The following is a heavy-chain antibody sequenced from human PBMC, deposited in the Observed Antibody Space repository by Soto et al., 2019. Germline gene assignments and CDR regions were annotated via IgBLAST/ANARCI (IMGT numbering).Heavy chain of an antibody. D-gene: IGHD1-26*01. CDR1: GFSLTTDRVG. V-gene: IGHV2-5*02. Sequence: QITLKESGPTLVKPTQTLTLTCTFSGFSLTTDRVGVGWIRQPPGEALEWLAVIYWDDSKTYRPSLESRLTITKDTYKNQVALTMTNIDSLDTATYYCAHAYGGRSLYWGQGTLVTVSS. J-gene: IGHJ4*02. CDR2: IYWDDSK. CDR3: AHAYGGRSLY.